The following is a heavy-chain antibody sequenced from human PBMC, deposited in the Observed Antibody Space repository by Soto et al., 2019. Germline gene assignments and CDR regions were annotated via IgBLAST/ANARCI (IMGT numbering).Heavy chain of an antibody. CDR1: GSSVSGPSY. CDR3: AKAQGRVVAGIPFDV. Sequence: SEYLSLTCFVFGSSVSGPSYWGWIRQSPGKGPEWIARIYHGGTTIYNTSLKSRISISIDTSNDQFSLGLGSVTAADTAVYYCAKAQGRVVAGIPFDVWGHGSLGPV. J-gene: IGHJ4*01. V-gene: IGHV4-38-2*01. D-gene: IGHD6-19*01. CDR2: IYHGGTT.